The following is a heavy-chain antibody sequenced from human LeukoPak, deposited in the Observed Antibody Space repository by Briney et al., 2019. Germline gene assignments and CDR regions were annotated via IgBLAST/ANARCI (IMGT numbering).Heavy chain of an antibody. CDR1: GYTFTSYG. CDR3: AKEVIAYYDFWSGYQGGDH. Sequence: ASVKVSCKASGYTFTSYGISWVRQAPGQGLEWMGWISAYNGNTNYAQKLQGRVTMTTDTSTSTAYMELRSLRSDDTAVYYCAKEVIAYYDFWSGYQGGDHWGQGTLVTVSS. V-gene: IGHV1-18*01. J-gene: IGHJ4*02. D-gene: IGHD3-3*01. CDR2: ISAYNGNT.